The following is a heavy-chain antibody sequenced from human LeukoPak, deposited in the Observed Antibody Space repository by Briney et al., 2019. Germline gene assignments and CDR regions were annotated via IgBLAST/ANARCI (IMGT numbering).Heavy chain of an antibody. CDR1: GGSIISDSYY. CDR2: IYYSGST. Sequence: PSETLSLTCTVSGGSIISDSYYWGWIRQPPGKGLEWIANIYYSGSTYYNPSLKSRVTMSVDTSKNQFSLKLSSVTAADTAVYYCARLQNFAVAVTGEIDCWGQGTLVTVSS. CDR3: ARLQNFAVAVTGEIDC. J-gene: IGHJ4*02. V-gene: IGHV4-39*01. D-gene: IGHD6-19*01.